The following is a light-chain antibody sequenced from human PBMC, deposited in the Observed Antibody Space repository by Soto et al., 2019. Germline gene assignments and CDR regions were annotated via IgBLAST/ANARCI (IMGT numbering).Light chain of an antibody. J-gene: IGLJ3*02. CDR1: SNNVGGYNF. Sequence: QSVLTQPASVSGARGRSMTISCTGTSNNVGGYNFVSWYPQYPGKAPELIIYEVSQRPSTFFNRFSGSKSGNTASLTISALQSDHEADYYCCSYAGNNDLVFGGGPKATVL. CDR3: CSYAGNNDLV. CDR2: EVS. V-gene: IGLV2-23*02.